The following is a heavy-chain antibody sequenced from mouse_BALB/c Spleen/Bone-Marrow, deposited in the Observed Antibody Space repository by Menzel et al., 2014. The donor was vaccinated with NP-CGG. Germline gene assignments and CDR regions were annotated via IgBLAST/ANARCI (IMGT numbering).Heavy chain of an antibody. CDR1: GFTFSDFY. J-gene: IGHJ4*01. V-gene: IGHV5-4*02. CDR3: ARDRGVQGYAMDY. CDR2: ISYGDSYI. D-gene: IGHD2-14*01. Sequence: EVKLMESGGGLVKPGGSLKLSCAASGFTFSDFYMYWVRQTPEKRLEWVATISYGDSYIYHPDSVKGRFTISRDDAKNNLYLQMSSLKSEDTAMYYCARDRGVQGYAMDYWGQGTSVTVSS.